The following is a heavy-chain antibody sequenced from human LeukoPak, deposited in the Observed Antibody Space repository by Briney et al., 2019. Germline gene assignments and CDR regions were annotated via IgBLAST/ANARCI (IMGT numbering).Heavy chain of an antibody. J-gene: IGHJ4*02. V-gene: IGHV4-38-2*02. D-gene: IGHD3-3*01. CDR3: ARWSDNTIPRRVFDY. CDR2: FYHGGST. Sequence: SETLSLTCTVSGGSISTGYYWDWIRQPPGKGLEWIGTFYHGGSTYYNPSLKSRVTISVDTSKNQFSLKLNSVTAADTAVYHCARWSDNTIPRRVFDYWGQGILVTVSS. CDR1: GGSISTGYY.